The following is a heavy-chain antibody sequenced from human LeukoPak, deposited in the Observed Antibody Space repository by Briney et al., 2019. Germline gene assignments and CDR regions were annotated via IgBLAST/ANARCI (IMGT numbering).Heavy chain of an antibody. CDR2: INHSGST. Sequence: SETLSLTCAVYGGSFSGYYWSWIRQPPGRGLEWIGEINHSGSTNYNPSLKSRVTISVDTSKNQFSLKLSSVTAADTAVYYCARGIRPVIAPRPKNTNYMDVWGKGTTVTVSS. V-gene: IGHV4-34*01. D-gene: IGHD3-16*02. J-gene: IGHJ6*03. CDR3: ARGIRPVIAPRPKNTNYMDV. CDR1: GGSFSGYY.